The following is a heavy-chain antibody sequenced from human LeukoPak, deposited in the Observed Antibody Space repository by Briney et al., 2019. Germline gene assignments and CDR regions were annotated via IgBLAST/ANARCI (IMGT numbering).Heavy chain of an antibody. CDR1: GYTFTGYY. J-gene: IGHJ5*02. V-gene: IGHV1-2*02. CDR3: ARDMIVGWPFDP. D-gene: IGHD3-22*01. CDR2: INPNSGGT. Sequence: HVASVKVSCKASGYTFTGYYMHWVRQAPGQGLEWMGWINPNSGGTNYAQKFQGRVTMTRDTSISTAYMELSRLRSDGTAVYYCARDMIVGWPFDPWGRGTLVTVSS.